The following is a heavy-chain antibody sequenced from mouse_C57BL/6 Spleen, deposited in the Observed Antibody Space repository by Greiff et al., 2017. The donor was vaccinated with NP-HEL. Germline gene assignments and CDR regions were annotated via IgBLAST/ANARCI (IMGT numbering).Heavy chain of an antibody. CDR3: ARYGNSYFDY. CDR1: GFTFSSYA. J-gene: IGHJ2*01. V-gene: IGHV5-4*03. CDR2: ISDGGSYT. D-gene: IGHD2-1*01. Sequence: EVKLVESGGGLVKPGGSLKLSCAASGFTFSSYAMSWVRQTPEKRLEWVATISDGGSYTYYPDNVKGRFTISRDNAKNNLYLQMSHLKSEDTAMYYCARYGNSYFDYWGQGTTLTVSS.